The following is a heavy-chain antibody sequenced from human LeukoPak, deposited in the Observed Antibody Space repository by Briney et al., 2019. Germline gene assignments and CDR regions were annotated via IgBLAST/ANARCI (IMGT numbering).Heavy chain of an antibody. Sequence: SETLSLTCAVYGGSFSSYYWGWIRQPPGKGLEWIGSIYYSGSTYYNPSLKSRVTISVDTSKNQFSLKLSSVTAADTAVYYCARHEGIVVVVAAQGGVDYWGQGTLVTVSS. CDR1: GGSFSSYY. CDR2: IYYSGST. D-gene: IGHD2-15*01. J-gene: IGHJ4*02. V-gene: IGHV4-39*01. CDR3: ARHEGIVVVVAAQGGVDY.